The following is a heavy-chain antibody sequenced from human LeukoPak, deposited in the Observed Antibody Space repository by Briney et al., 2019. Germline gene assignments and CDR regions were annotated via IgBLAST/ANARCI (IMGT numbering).Heavy chain of an antibody. CDR1: GFTFSSYS. CDR3: AREGDYGDYNWFDP. J-gene: IGHJ5*02. V-gene: IGHV3-21*01. D-gene: IGHD4-17*01. CDR2: ISSSSSYI. Sequence: KPGGSLRLSCAASGFTFSSYSMNWVRQAPGKGLEWVSSISSSSSYIYYADSVKGRFTISRDNAKNSLYLQMNSLRAEDTAVYYCAREGDYGDYNWFDPWGQGTLVTVSS.